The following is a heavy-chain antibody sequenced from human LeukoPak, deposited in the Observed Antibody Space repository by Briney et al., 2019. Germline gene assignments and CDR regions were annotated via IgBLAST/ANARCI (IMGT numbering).Heavy chain of an antibody. Sequence: PGGSLRLSCAASGFTFSSYAMSWVRQAPGKGLEWVSAISGSGGSTYYADSVKGRFTISRDNSKNTLYLQMNSLRAEDTAVYYCARDDGGIAVAGTKGYFQHWGQGTLVTVSS. CDR3: ARDDGGIAVAGTKGYFQH. CDR1: GFTFSSYA. V-gene: IGHV3-23*01. CDR2: ISGSGGST. J-gene: IGHJ1*01. D-gene: IGHD6-19*01.